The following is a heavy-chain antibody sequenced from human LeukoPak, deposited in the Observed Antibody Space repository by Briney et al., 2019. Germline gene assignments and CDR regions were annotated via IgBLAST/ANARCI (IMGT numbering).Heavy chain of an antibody. V-gene: IGHV1-2*02. Sequence: ASVKVSCKASGYTFTGYYMHWVRQAPGQGLEWMGWINPNSGGSNYAQKFQGRVTMTRDTSISTAYMELSRLRSEDTAVYYCARHNSSLGFGYWGQGTLVTVSS. CDR1: GYTFTGYY. J-gene: IGHJ4*02. D-gene: IGHD6-13*01. CDR2: INPNSGGS. CDR3: ARHNSSLGFGY.